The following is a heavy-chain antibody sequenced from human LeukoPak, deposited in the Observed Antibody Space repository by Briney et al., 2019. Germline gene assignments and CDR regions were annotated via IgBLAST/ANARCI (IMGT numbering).Heavy chain of an antibody. CDR2: TSGDGGAT. D-gene: IGHD3-22*01. CDR3: AKDRPNYYGSNGHYYRRDGDY. V-gene: IGHV3-23*01. CDR1: GFTFSSYA. Sequence: PGGSLRLSCAASGFTFSSYAMSWVRQSTGKGLEWVSSTSGDGGATYYSNSVKGRFTISRDNSRNTLYLQIHRLRAEDTAVYYCAKDRPNYYGSNGHYYRRDGDYWGQGTLVTVSS. J-gene: IGHJ4*02.